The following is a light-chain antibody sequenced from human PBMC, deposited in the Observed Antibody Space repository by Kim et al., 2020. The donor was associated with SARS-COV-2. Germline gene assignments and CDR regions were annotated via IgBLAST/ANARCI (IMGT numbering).Light chain of an antibody. CDR2: GAS. Sequence: DIQMTQSPSSLSASVGDRVTITCRASQGIGNSLAWYQQKPGKAPKLLIFGASTLRSGVPSRFSGSGSGTDFTLTISSLQPDDVATYYCQKNNNAPYTFGQGTKLEI. J-gene: IGKJ2*01. CDR3: QKNNNAPYT. V-gene: IGKV1-27*01. CDR1: QGIGNS.